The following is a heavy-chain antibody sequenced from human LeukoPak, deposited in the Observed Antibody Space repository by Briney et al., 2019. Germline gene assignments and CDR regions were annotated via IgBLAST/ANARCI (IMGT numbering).Heavy chain of an antibody. CDR3: ARDPSALAGLYWYNWFDP. Sequence: GGSQRLSCAASGFTFSSYWMSWVRQAPGKGLEWVANIKQDGSEKYYVDSVKGRFTISRDNAKNSLYLQMNSLRAEDTAVYYCARDPSALAGLYWYNWFDPWGQGTLVTVSS. D-gene: IGHD2-15*01. CDR1: GFTFSSYW. CDR2: IKQDGSEK. J-gene: IGHJ5*02. V-gene: IGHV3-7*01.